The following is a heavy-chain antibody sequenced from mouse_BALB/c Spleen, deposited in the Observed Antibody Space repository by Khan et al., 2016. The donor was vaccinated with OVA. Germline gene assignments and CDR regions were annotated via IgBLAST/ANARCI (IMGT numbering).Heavy chain of an antibody. J-gene: IGHJ3*01. CDR2: INPSNGYT. D-gene: IGHD2-14*01. Sequence: QVQLQQSGAELARPGASVKMSCKASGYTFTSYTIHWIKERPGQGLEWIGYINPSNGYTNYNQKFKDKATLTTDKSSTTAYLQLSSLTSDDSAVHNCIRDGAYHRNDGWFAYWGQGTLVTVSA. CDR1: GYTFTSYT. V-gene: IGHV1-4*01. CDR3: IRDGAYHRNDGWFAY.